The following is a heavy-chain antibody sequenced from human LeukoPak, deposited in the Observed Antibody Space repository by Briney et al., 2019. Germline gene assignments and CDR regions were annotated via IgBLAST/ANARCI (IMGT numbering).Heavy chain of an antibody. CDR1: GFTFSSYG. Sequence: PGGSLRLSCAASGFTFSSYGVHWVRQAPGKGLEWVAVISYDGSNKYYADSVKGRFTISRDNSKNTLYLQMNSLRAEDTAVYYRANSRSGGDCCSGYWGQGTLVTVSS. CDR2: ISYDGSNK. V-gene: IGHV3-30*18. D-gene: IGHD2-21*02. CDR3: ANSRSGGDCCSGY. J-gene: IGHJ4*02.